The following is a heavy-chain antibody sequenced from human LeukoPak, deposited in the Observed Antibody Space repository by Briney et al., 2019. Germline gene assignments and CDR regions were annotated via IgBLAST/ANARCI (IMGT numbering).Heavy chain of an antibody. CDR1: GYTFTNYG. V-gene: IGHV1-18*03. D-gene: IGHD2/OR15-2a*01. Sequence: ASVKVSCKASGYTFTNYGISWVRQAPGQGLEWMGWISAYNGNTHYAQKLQDRVTMTIDTSTTTAYIELRSLRSDDMAVYYCARRAGEYSHPYDYWGQGTLVTVSS. CDR2: ISAYNGNT. J-gene: IGHJ4*02. CDR3: ARRAGEYSHPYDY.